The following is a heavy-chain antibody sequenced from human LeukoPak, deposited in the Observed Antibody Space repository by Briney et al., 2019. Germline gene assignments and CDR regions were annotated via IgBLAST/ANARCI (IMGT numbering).Heavy chain of an antibody. V-gene: IGHV1-3*01. D-gene: IGHD3-10*01. J-gene: IGHJ5*02. CDR3: ARGEVIIMLRGVIGSNWLDL. CDR2: INGDKGNT. Sequence: GASVKVSCKASGYIFTRYAMYWVRQAPGERREWVGWINGDKGNTKYSKKFQGRVTITRDTSASTAHMELSSLRSEDAAVYYCARGEVIIMLRGVIGSNWLDLWGQGTLVTVSS. CDR1: GYIFTRYA.